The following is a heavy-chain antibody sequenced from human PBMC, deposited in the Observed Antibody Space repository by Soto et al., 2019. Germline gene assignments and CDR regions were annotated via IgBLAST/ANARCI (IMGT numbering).Heavy chain of an antibody. CDR3: ARGRYGDY. CDR1: GYTFTSYG. D-gene: IGHD1-1*01. J-gene: IGHJ4*02. CDR2: ISAHNGNT. V-gene: IGHV1-18*01. Sequence: QVHLVQSGAEVKKPGASVKVSCKGSGYTFTSYGITWVRQAPGQGLEWMGWISAHNGNTDYAQKLQGRLTVTRDTSTSTDYMELRSLRSDDTAVYYCARGRYGDYWGQGALVTVSS.